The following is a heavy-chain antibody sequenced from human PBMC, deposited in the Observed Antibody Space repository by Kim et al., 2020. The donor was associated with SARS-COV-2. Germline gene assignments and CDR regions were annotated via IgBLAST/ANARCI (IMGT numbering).Heavy chain of an antibody. CDR2: IYTSGST. J-gene: IGHJ5*02. CDR1: GGSISSGSYY. Sequence: SETLSLTCTVSGGSISSGSYYWSWIRQPAGKGLEWIGRIYTSGSTNYNPSLKSRVTISVDTSKNQFSLKLSSVTAADTAVYYCARGEDQNWFDPWGQGTLVTVSS. CDR3: ARGEDQNWFDP. V-gene: IGHV4-61*02. D-gene: IGHD2-2*01.